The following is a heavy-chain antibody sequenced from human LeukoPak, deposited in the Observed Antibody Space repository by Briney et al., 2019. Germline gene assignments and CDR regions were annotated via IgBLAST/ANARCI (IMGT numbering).Heavy chain of an antibody. CDR1: GFTFSSYS. CDR2: ISSSSSYI. Sequence: GGSLRLSSAASGFTFSSYSMNWVRQAPGKGLEWVSSISSSSSYIYYADSVKGRFTISRDNAKNSLYLQMNSLRAEDTAVYYCARVRSYSSGWYSGRDFDYWGQGTLVTVSS. CDR3: ARVRSYSSGWYSGRDFDY. J-gene: IGHJ4*02. D-gene: IGHD6-19*01. V-gene: IGHV3-21*01.